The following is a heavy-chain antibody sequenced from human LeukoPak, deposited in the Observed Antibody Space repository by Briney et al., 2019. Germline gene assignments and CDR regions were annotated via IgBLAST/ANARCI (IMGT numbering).Heavy chain of an antibody. D-gene: IGHD6-13*01. Sequence: PGGSLRLSCAASGFTFSSYAMSWVRQAPGKGLEWVSAISGSGGSSYFADSVKGRFTISRDNSKSTLFLQMNSLRAEDTAVYYCARDQGSSADYWGQGTLVTVSS. J-gene: IGHJ4*02. V-gene: IGHV3-23*01. CDR1: GFTFSSYA. CDR2: ISGSGGSS. CDR3: ARDQGSSADY.